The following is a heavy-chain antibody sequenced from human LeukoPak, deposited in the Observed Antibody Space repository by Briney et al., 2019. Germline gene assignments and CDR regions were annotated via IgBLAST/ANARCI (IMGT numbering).Heavy chain of an antibody. CDR1: DDSISHYY. CDR2: IYTRGST. CDR3: ARGSIGWKYGGTIYYYGMDV. J-gene: IGHJ6*02. D-gene: IGHD1-7*01. Sequence: SETLSLTCTVSDDSISHYYWSWIRQPAGKGLEWIGHIYTRGSTNYNPSFKSRVTMLVDTSKNQFSLRLSSVTAADTAVYYCARGSIGWKYGGTIYYYGMDVWGQGTTVTVSS. V-gene: IGHV4-4*07.